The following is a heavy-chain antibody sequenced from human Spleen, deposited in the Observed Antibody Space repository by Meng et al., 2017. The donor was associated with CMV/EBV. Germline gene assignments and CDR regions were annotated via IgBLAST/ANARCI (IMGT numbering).Heavy chain of an antibody. CDR2: IYYSGRT. CDR3: ARVVAGAETADD. V-gene: IGHV4-30-4*01. D-gene: IGHD6-19*01. J-gene: IGHJ4*02. CDR1: CVSISSGGYY. Sequence: CAVSCVSISSGGYYWSWIRQHPGKGLDWIGYIYYSGRTYYNPSLKSRVTILVDTSKHHFSLRLTSVTAADTAVYYCARVVAGAETADDWGQGTLVTVSS.